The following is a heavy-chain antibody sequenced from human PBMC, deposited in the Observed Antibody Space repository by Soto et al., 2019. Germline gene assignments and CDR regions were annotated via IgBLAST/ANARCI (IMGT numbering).Heavy chain of an antibody. V-gene: IGHV1-18*01. Sequence: QVQLVQSGAEVKKPGASVKVSCKASGYTFTNFGISWVRQAPGQGLEWMGWISAYNGNTNYAQNFQGRGTMTTDTNTSTADMELRSLRYDDTAVYSCARGGTPIASWAQGTLVTVSS. CDR1: GYTFTNFG. D-gene: IGHD2-21*01. CDR2: ISAYNGNT. CDR3: ARGGTPIAS. J-gene: IGHJ5*02.